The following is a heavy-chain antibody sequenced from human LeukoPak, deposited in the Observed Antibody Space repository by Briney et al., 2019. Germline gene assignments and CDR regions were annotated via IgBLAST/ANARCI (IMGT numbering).Heavy chain of an antibody. CDR3: ARDTQRGKGWYFDL. CDR1: GFTFSSYA. V-gene: IGHV3-30*04. Sequence: GRSLRLSCAASGFTFSSYAMHWVRQAPGKGLEWVAVISYDGSNKYYADSVKGRFTISRDNAKNSLYLQMNSLRAEDTAVYYCARDTQRGKGWYFDLWGRGTLVTVSS. CDR2: ISYDGSNK. D-gene: IGHD3-16*01. J-gene: IGHJ2*01.